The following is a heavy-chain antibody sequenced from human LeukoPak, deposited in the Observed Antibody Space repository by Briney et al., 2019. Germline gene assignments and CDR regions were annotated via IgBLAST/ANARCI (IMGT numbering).Heavy chain of an antibody. V-gene: IGHV3-15*01. D-gene: IGHD3-3*01. J-gene: IGHJ4*02. Sequence: GGSLRLSCAASGINFSNAWLTWVRQAPGKGLEWVGRIKGKKDGEITDYAAPVKGRFTISRDDSKDTLYLEMISLKTEDTAVYYCSTGGGVLRFLGGQGTLVTVSS. CDR2: IKGKKDGEIT. CDR1: GINFSNAW. CDR3: STGGGVLRFL.